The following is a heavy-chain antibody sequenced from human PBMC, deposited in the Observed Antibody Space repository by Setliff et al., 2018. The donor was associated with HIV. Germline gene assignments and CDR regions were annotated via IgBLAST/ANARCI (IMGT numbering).Heavy chain of an antibody. D-gene: IGHD3-3*01. CDR1: GYTFTSYA. V-gene: IGHV1-3*01. CDR2: INAGNGNT. Sequence: ASVKVPCKASGYTFTSYAMHWVRQAPGQRLEWMGWINAGNGNTKYSQKFQGRVTITRDTSASTAYMELSSLRSEDTAVYCCAREIRNYDFWSGYWEDHYFDSWGQGTLVTVSS. J-gene: IGHJ4*02. CDR3: AREIRNYDFWSGYWEDHYFDS.